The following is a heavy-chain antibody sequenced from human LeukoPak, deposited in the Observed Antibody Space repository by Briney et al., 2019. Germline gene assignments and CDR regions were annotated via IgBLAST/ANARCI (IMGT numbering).Heavy chain of an antibody. CDR2: INHSGST. V-gene: IGHV4-34*01. CDR1: GGSFSGYY. CDR3: ARGVQLPYYYYYGMDV. D-gene: IGHD5-18*01. J-gene: IGHJ6*02. Sequence: SETLSLTCAVYGGSFSGYYWSWIRQPPGNGLEWIGEINHSGSTNYNPSLKSRVTISVDTSKNQFSLKLSSVTAADTAVYYCARGVQLPYYYYYGMDVWGQGTTVTVSS.